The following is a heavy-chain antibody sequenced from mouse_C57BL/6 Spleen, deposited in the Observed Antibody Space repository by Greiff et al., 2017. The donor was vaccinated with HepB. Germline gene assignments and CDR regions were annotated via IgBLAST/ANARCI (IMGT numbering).Heavy chain of an antibody. CDR3: ARWNASDYYGSSYWYFDV. CDR2: INPNNGGT. D-gene: IGHD1-1*01. J-gene: IGHJ1*03. V-gene: IGHV1-18*01. Sequence: EVKLVESGPELVKPGASVKIPCKASGYTFTDYNMDWVKQSHGKSLEWIGDINPNNGGTIYNQKFKGKATLTVDKSSSTAYMELRSLTSEDTAVYYCARWNASDYYGSSYWYFDVWGTGTTVTVSS. CDR1: GYTFTDYN.